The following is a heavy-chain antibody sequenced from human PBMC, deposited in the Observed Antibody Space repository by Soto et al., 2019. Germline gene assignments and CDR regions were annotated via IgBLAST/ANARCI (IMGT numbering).Heavy chain of an antibody. Sequence: SETLSLPCTVSGGSISSYYCIWIRQPPGKGLEWIGYIYNSGSTNYNPSLKSRVTISADTSKNQYPLKLRSVTAADTAVFYCVRLTPTTAAGFVYWRHGTLVTVPS. CDR1: GGSISSYY. D-gene: IGHD6-13*01. CDR2: IYNSGST. V-gene: IGHV4-59*08. J-gene: IGHJ4*01. CDR3: VRLTPTTAAGFVY.